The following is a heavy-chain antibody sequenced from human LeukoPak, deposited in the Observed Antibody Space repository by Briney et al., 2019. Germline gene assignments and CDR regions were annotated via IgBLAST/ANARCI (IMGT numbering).Heavy chain of an antibody. CDR3: ARGRSPRFLEWVPDY. CDR1: GFTFSSYS. CDR2: ISSSSSYI. V-gene: IGHV3-21*01. J-gene: IGHJ4*02. D-gene: IGHD3-3*01. Sequence: PGGSLRLSCAASGFTFSSYSMNWVRQAPGKGLESVSSISSSSSYIYYADSVKGRFTISIDNAKNSLYLQMNSLSAEDTAVYYCARGRSPRFLEWVPDYWGQGTLVTVSS.